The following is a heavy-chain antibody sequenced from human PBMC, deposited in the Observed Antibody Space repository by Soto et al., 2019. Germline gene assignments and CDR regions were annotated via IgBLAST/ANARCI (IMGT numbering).Heavy chain of an antibody. CDR2: INHSGST. CDR1: GGSFSGYY. V-gene: IGHV4-34*01. D-gene: IGHD3-22*01. CDR3: ARAHDSSGYYYARYYGMDV. Sequence: PSETLSPTCAVYGGSFSGYYWSWIRQPPGKGLEWIGEINHSGSTNYNPSLKSRVTISVDTSKNQFSLKLSSVTAADTAVYYCARAHDSSGYYYARYYGMDVWGQGTTVTVSS. J-gene: IGHJ6*02.